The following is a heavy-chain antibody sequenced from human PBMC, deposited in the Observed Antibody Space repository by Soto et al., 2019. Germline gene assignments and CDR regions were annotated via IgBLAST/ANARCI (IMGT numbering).Heavy chain of an antibody. D-gene: IGHD4-17*01. J-gene: IGHJ2*01. CDR2: ISYDGSNK. V-gene: IGHV3-30-3*01. Sequence: QVQLVESGGGVVQPGRSLRLSCAASGFTFSSYAMHWVRQAPGKGLEWVAVISYDGSNKYYADSVKGRFTISRDNSKNPLCLQMNSLRAEDTAVYYCARAGTVTTWGHWYFDLWGRGTLVTVSS. CDR1: GFTFSSYA. CDR3: ARAGTVTTWGHWYFDL.